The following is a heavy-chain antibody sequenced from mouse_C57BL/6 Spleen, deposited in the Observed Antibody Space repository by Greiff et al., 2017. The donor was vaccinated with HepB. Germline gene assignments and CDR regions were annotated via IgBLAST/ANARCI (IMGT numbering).Heavy chain of an antibody. Sequence: EVKLVESGGGLVKPGGSLKLSCAASGFTFSDYGMHWVRQAPEKGLEWVAYISSGSSTIYYADTVKGRFTISRDNAKNTLFLQMTSLRSEDTAMYYCARPNWAWFAYWGQGTLVTVSA. V-gene: IGHV5-17*01. D-gene: IGHD4-1*01. CDR2: ISSGSSTI. CDR1: GFTFSDYG. J-gene: IGHJ3*01. CDR3: ARPNWAWFAY.